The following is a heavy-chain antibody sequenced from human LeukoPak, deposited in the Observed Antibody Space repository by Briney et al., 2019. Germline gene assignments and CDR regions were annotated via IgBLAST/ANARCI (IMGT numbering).Heavy chain of an antibody. CDR1: GLTFRNYW. Sequence: GGSLRLSCAASGLTFRNYWMSWVRQAPGKGLEWVANIKQDGSDKFYVDSVNGRFTISRDNARNSLYLQMNTLRAEDTAIYYCATFSGAHHKTFDSWGQGTLVTVSS. V-gene: IGHV3-7*01. CDR2: IKQDGSDK. D-gene: IGHD1-14*01. J-gene: IGHJ4*02. CDR3: ATFSGAHHKTFDS.